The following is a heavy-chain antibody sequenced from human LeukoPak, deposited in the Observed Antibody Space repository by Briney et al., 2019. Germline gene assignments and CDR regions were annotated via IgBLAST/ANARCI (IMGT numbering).Heavy chain of an antibody. J-gene: IGHJ4*02. CDR1: GGSISTYY. Sequence: SETLSLTCTVSGGSISTYYWGWIRQAPGKGLEWIGSIYYSGNTYYNSSLKSRVTMSVDTSKSQFSLKLSSVTAADTAVYYCARDRGTWNDDGFDYWGQGTLVTVSS. CDR2: IYYSGNT. V-gene: IGHV4-39*07. CDR3: ARDRGTWNDDGFDY. D-gene: IGHD1-1*01.